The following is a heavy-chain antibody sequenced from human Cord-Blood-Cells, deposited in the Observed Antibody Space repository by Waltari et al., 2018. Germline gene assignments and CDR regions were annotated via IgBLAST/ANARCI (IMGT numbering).Heavy chain of an antibody. V-gene: IGHV1-46*01. Sequence: QVQLVQSGAEVKKPGASVKVSCKASGYTFTSYYMHWVRQAPGQGLGWMGIINPRGGSTSYAQKFQGRVTMTRDTSTSTVYMELSSLRSEDTAVYYCARVYVGDAFDIWGQGTMVTVSS. D-gene: IGHD2-8*01. CDR2: INPRGGST. J-gene: IGHJ3*02. CDR1: GYTFTSYY. CDR3: ARVYVGDAFDI.